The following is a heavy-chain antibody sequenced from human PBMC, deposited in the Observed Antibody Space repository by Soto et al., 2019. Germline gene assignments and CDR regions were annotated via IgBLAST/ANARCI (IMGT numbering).Heavy chain of an antibody. CDR1: GGSISTVGHY. CDR2: IYHTGST. V-gene: IGHV4-31*03. CDR3: ARATGTLRSRNCDY. Sequence: SLSCSFSGGSISTVGHYWTWIREAAGKGLEWIGSIYHTGSTYYSKSLRSRLTMSVDTSKSQFSLRLSSVTAADTAVYYCARATGTLRSRNCDYWGQGSLVTDSA. J-gene: IGHJ4*02. D-gene: IGHD1-1*01.